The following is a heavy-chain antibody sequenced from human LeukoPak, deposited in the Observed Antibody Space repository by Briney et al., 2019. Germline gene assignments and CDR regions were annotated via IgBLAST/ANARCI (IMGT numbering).Heavy chain of an antibody. Sequence: PSETLSLTCAVYGGSFSGYYWSWIRQPPGQGLEWIGEINHSGSTNYNPSLKSRVTISVDTSKNQFSLKLSSVTAADTAVYSCARVVRKRWLQFPQVFDYWGQGTLVTVSS. CDR2: INHSGST. D-gene: IGHD5-24*01. CDR1: GGSFSGYY. V-gene: IGHV4-34*01. J-gene: IGHJ4*02. CDR3: ARVVRKRWLQFPQVFDY.